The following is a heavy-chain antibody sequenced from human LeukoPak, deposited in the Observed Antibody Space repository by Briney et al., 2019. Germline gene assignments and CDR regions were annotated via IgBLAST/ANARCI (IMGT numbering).Heavy chain of an antibody. Sequence: GGSLRLSCAASGFTFSSYAMSWVRQAPGKGLEWVSVIYSGGSSYYADSVKGRFTISRDNSKNTVYLQMNSLRVEDTAVYYCARGMGGYGGYDYWGQGTLVTVSS. CDR3: ARGMGGYGGYDY. V-gene: IGHV3-66*01. CDR2: IYSGGSS. D-gene: IGHD5-12*01. J-gene: IGHJ4*02. CDR1: GFTFSSYA.